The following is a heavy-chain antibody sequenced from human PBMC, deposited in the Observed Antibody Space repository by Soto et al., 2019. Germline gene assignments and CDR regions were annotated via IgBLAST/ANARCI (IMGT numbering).Heavy chain of an antibody. D-gene: IGHD6-19*01. V-gene: IGHV5-10-1*01. CDR3: PRSSRSGSFNYGMDV. Sequence: VESLTISCNVSGYSFTSYGIIWVLQMPGKGLECMGRIDPSDSYTKYSPSFQGRVTISADKSISTAYLHWSSLKASDTAMYYCPRSSRSGSFNYGMDVWGQGTTVTVSS. J-gene: IGHJ6*01. CDR1: GYSFTSYG. CDR2: IDPSDSYT.